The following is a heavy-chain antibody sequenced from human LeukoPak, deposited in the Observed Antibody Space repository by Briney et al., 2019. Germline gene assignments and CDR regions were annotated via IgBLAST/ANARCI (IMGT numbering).Heavy chain of an antibody. D-gene: IGHD4-11*01. CDR3: ARDLYRDSLPVSWFDP. Sequence: ASVKVSCKASGYTFTSYGISWVRQAPGQGLEWMGWISAYNGNTNYAQKLQGRVTMTTDTSTSTAYMELRSLRSDDTAVYYCARDLYRDSLPVSWFDPWGQGTLVTVSS. CDR2: ISAYNGNT. V-gene: IGHV1-18*01. CDR1: GYTFTSYG. J-gene: IGHJ5*02.